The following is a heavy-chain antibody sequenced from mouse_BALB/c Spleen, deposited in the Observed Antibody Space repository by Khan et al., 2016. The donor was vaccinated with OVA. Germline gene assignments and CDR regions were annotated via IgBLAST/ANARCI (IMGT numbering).Heavy chain of an antibody. CDR3: ARGNYYGYAIDY. CDR2: ISYSGST. D-gene: IGHD1-1*01. J-gene: IGHJ4*01. Sequence: EVQLQESGPGLVKPSQSLSLTCTVAGYSITSVYAWNWIRQFPGNKLEWMGYISYSGSTSYNPSLKSRISITRDTSKNLFFLQLNSVTTEDTATYYCARGNYYGYAIDYWGQGTSVTVSA. V-gene: IGHV3-2*02. CDR1: GYSITSVYA.